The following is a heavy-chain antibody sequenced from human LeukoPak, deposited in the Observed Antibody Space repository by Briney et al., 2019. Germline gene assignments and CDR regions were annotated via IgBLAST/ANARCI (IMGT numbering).Heavy chain of an antibody. Sequence: GGSLRLSCAASGFTFSSYEMNWVRQAPGKGLEWVSSISHSSSYIYYADSVKGRFTISRDNAKNSLYLQMNSLRAEDTAVYYCTRGAGTGWRFDSWGQGTLLTVSS. CDR3: TRGAGTGWRFDS. V-gene: IGHV3-21*01. CDR2: ISHSSSYI. D-gene: IGHD6-19*01. J-gene: IGHJ4*02. CDR1: GFTFSSYE.